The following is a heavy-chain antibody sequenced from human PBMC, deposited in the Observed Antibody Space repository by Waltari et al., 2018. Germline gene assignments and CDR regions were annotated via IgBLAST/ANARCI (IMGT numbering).Heavy chain of an antibody. J-gene: IGHJ6*02. CDR1: GYTFPSRF. CDR3: ASEYSSSSASGYYYYGMDV. Sequence: QMQLVQPGSGVKTTGSSVKVSCKASGYTFPSRFLHWLRRAPGQPLVWMGWITPFNGNTYDAQKFQDRVTITSDRSMSTAYMELISLRSEDTAMYFCASEYSSSSASGYYYYGMDVWGQGTTVTVSS. D-gene: IGHD6-6*01. CDR2: ITPFNGNT. V-gene: IGHV1-45*02.